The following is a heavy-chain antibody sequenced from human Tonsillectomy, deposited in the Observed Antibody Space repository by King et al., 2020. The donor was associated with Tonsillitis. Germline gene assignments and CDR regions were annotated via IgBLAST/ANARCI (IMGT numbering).Heavy chain of an antibody. V-gene: IGHV3-30*18. CDR2: ISYDGSNT. Sequence: QLVQSGGGVVQPGRSLRLSCAASGFTFSNFGMHWVRQAPGKGLEWVAFISYDGSNTLYADSVKGRFTISRDSSRNTRYLQMNSLRADDTAVYYCGKDPGSGSPHDPPASWGQGTLVTVSS. CDR1: GFTFSNFG. CDR3: GKDPGSGSPHDPPAS. J-gene: IGHJ5*02. D-gene: IGHD3-10*01.